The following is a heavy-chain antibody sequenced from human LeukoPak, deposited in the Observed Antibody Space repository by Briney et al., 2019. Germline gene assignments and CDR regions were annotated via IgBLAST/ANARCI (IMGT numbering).Heavy chain of an antibody. V-gene: IGHV4-39*01. Sequence: PSETLSLTCTVSGGSISSSTYYWGWLRQPPGKGLEWIGSIYYSGSTYYNPSLKSRVTISVDTSKNQFSLKLSSVTAADTAVYYCARYNYGSGSYLFDYWGQGTLVTVSS. CDR3: ARYNYGSGSYLFDY. D-gene: IGHD3-10*01. J-gene: IGHJ4*02. CDR1: GGSISSSTYY. CDR2: IYYSGST.